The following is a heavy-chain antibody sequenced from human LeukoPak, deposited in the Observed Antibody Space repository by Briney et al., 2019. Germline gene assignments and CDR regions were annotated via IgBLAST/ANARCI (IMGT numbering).Heavy chain of an antibody. Sequence: PSETLSLTCTVSGGSISSYYWSWIRQPPGKGLEWIGYIYYSGSTNYNPSLKSRVTISVDTSKNQFSLKLSSVTAADTAVYYCARGGDGDYSYYYMDVWGKGTTVTVSS. D-gene: IGHD3-16*01. CDR3: ARGGDGDYSYYYMDV. CDR1: GGSISSYY. V-gene: IGHV4-59*01. J-gene: IGHJ6*03. CDR2: IYYSGST.